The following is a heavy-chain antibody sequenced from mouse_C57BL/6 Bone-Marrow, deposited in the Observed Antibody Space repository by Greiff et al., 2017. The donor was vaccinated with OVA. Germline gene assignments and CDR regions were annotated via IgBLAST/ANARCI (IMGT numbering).Heavy chain of an antibody. CDR2: IRYSGST. Sequence: EVKLVESGPGLVKPSQSLSLTCTVTGYSITSDYAWNWIRQFPGNKLEWMGYIRYSGSTSYNPSLKSRISITRDTSKNQFLLQLNSVTTEDTATYYCARSRDGYGYFDYWGQGTTLTVSS. V-gene: IGHV3-2*02. J-gene: IGHJ2*01. D-gene: IGHD2-2*01. CDR1: GYSITSDYA. CDR3: ARSRDGYGYFDY.